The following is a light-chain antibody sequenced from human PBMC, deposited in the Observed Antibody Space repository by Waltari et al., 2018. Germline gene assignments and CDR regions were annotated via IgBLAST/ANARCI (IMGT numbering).Light chain of an antibody. J-gene: IGLJ3*02. Sequence: QSVLTQPPSASGTPGQMVTISCSGSNSNIGRNPVNWYQQLPGAAPKLLIYRDNLRPSWVPDRFSASKSVTSASLAISGLQSEDEADYYCAAWDDSLSGLWVFGGGTKVTVL. V-gene: IGLV1-44*01. CDR3: AAWDDSLSGLWV. CDR2: RDN. CDR1: NSNIGRNP.